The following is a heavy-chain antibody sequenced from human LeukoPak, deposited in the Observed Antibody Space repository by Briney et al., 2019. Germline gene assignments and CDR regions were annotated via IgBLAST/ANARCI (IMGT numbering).Heavy chain of an antibody. J-gene: IGHJ5*02. V-gene: IGHV3-21*01. CDR2: ISSSGSYI. Sequence: PGGSLRLSCSASGFTFNSYSMNWVRQVPGKGLQWVSSISSSGSYIYYVDSVKGRFTISRDNAKNSLYLQMNSLRAEDTAVYYCARAGNYYGRHTNWFDPWGQGTLVTVSS. CDR3: ARAGNYYGRHTNWFDP. D-gene: IGHD3-10*01. CDR1: GFTFNSYS.